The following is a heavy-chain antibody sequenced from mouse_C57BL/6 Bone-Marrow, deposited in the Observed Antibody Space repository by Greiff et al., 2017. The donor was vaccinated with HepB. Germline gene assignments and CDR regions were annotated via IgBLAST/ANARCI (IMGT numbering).Heavy chain of an antibody. J-gene: IGHJ1*03. Sequence: EVQVVESEGGLVQPGSSMKLSCTASGFTFSDYYMAWVRQVPEKGLEWVANINYDGSSTYYLDSLKSRFIISRDNAKNILYLQMSSLKSEDTATYYCARDHYYGSSYWYFDVWGTGTTVTVSS. V-gene: IGHV5-16*01. CDR1: GFTFSDYY. CDR2: INYDGSST. D-gene: IGHD1-1*01. CDR3: ARDHYYGSSYWYFDV.